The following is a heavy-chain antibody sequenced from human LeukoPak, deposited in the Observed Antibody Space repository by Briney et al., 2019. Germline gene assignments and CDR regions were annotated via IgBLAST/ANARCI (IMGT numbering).Heavy chain of an antibody. CDR3: ARDRGYSDSSGSRFDL. V-gene: IGHV4-31*03. J-gene: IGHJ3*01. CDR1: GGSISSGDFY. CDR2: IYYSRSS. D-gene: IGHD3-22*01. Sequence: PSETLSLTCTVSGGSISSGDFYWTWIRQHPGKGLEWLGFIYYSRSSSYNPSLISYNPSLKSRITISQDTSENQFTLRLTSVTAADTAVYYCARDRGYSDSSGSRFDLWGRGTMVTVSA.